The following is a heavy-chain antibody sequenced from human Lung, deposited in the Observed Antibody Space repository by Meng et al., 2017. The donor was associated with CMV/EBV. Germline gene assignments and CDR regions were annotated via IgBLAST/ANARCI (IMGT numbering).Heavy chain of an antibody. D-gene: IGHD4-17*01. J-gene: IGHJ4*02. CDR3: ARDLNGDPDY. CDR2: INPNSGGT. V-gene: IGHV1-2*02. CDR1: GYTFAGYY. Sequence: ACKASGYTFAGYYMHWVRQAPGQGLEWMGWINPNSGGTNYAQKFQGRVTMTRDTSISTAYMELSRLRSDDTAVYYCARDLNGDPDYWGQGTLVTVSS.